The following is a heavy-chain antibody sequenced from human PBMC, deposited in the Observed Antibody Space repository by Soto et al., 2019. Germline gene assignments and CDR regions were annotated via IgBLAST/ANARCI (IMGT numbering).Heavy chain of an antibody. D-gene: IGHD2-2*01. CDR1: GGSVSGYY. V-gene: IGHV4-34*01. J-gene: IGHJ5*02. CDR3: ARVPDR. Sequence: TSETLSLTCAVYGGSVSGYYWSWIRQPPGKGLEWIGEINHSGSTNYNPSLKSRVTISVDTSKNQFSLNLSSVTAADTAVYYCARVPDRWGQGTLVTVSS. CDR2: INHSGST.